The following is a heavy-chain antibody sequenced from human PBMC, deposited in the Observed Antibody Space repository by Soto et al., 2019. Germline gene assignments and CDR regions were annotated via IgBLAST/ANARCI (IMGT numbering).Heavy chain of an antibody. J-gene: IGHJ4*02. V-gene: IGHV1-3*01. D-gene: IGHD2-15*01. CDR2: ISAANGNT. CDR1: GYILTSYA. Sequence: QVQVVQSESEVKQPGASVKISCKDSGYILTSYAIHWVRQAPGQRLEYMGWISAANGNTKSSQRFQGRVTFSRDTSARTAYMAVRSLRSDDTAMYYCALSHTGFCSPTDCPGNFDQWGQGTLVTVSS. CDR3: ALSHTGFCSPTDCPGNFDQ.